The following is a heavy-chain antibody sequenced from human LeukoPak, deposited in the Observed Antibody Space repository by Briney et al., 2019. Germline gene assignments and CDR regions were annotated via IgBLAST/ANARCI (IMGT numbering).Heavy chain of an antibody. CDR2: ISSSSSYI. D-gene: IGHD3-22*01. CDR3: ARGGEPSTMIVVVIGSFDY. CDR1: GFTFSSYG. Sequence: PGRSLRLSCAASGFTFSSYGMHWVRQAPGKGLEWVSSISSSSSYIYYADSVKGRFTISRDNAKNSLYLQMNSLRAEDTAVYYCARGGEPSTMIVVVIGSFDYWGQGTLVTVSS. J-gene: IGHJ4*02. V-gene: IGHV3-21*01.